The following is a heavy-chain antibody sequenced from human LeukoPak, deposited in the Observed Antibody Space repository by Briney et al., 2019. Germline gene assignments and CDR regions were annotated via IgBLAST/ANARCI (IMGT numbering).Heavy chain of an antibody. J-gene: IGHJ4*02. CDR3: ARAGRGSGSTPFDY. CDR1: GYTFTGYY. V-gene: IGHV1-2*02. D-gene: IGHD1-26*01. Sequence: ASVKVSCKASGYTFTGYYMHWVRQAPGQGLEWMGWINPNSGGTNYAQKLQGGVTMTRDTSISTAYMELSRLRSDDTAVYYCARAGRGSGSTPFDYWGQGTLVTVSS. CDR2: INPNSGGT.